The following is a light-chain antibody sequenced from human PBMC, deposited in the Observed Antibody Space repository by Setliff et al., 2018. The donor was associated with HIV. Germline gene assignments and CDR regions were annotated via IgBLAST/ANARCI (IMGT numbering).Light chain of an antibody. J-gene: IGLJ1*01. CDR1: ISDIGSYNF. CDR2: DVN. V-gene: IGLV2-14*03. CDR3: SSYTTSSTYV. Sequence: QSALTQPASVSGSPGQSITISCSGTISDIGSYNFVSWYQQHPGKAPKLMTSDVNKRPSGVSDRFSGSKSGNTASLTISGLQAEDEANYYCSSYTTSSTYVFGPGTKVTVL.